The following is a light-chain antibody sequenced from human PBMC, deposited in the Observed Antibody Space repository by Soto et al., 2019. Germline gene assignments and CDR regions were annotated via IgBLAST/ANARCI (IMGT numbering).Light chain of an antibody. CDR1: NSNIGSNY. J-gene: IGLJ1*01. V-gene: IGLV1-47*01. CDR3: AAWDDSLSGFYV. CDR2: RNN. Sequence: QSVLTQPPSASGTPGQRVTISCSESNSNIGSNYVHWYQHLPGTAPKLLIYRNNQRPSGVPDRFFGSKPGTSASLAISGLRSEDEADYYCAAWDDSLSGFYVFGTGTKVTVL.